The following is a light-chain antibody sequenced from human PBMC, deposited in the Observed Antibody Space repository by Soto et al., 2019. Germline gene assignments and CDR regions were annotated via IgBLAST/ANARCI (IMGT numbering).Light chain of an antibody. V-gene: IGKV3-20*01. CDR1: QTVKSNY. CDR3: QQYGTSPTWT. J-gene: IGKJ1*01. Sequence: EVVLTQSPGTLSVSPGERVTLSCRASQTVKSNYLAWYQQKPDQPPRLLIYGASRRATGIPDRFSGSGSGTDFTLTITRLGPEDFAVYYCQQYGTSPTWTFGQGTKVDIK. CDR2: GAS.